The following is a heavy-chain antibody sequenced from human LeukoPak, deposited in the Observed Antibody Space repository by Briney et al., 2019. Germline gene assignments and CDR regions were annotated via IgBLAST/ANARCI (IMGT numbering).Heavy chain of an antibody. J-gene: IGHJ2*01. CDR3: ARRVVNNRNWYFDL. CDR1: GYNFASYW. V-gene: IGHV5-51*01. Sequence: GESLKISCKGSGYNFASYWISWVRQMPGKGLEWMGIFYPGDSDTRYNPSFQGQVTISADKPINTAYLQWSSLKASDTAMYYCARRVVNNRNWYFDLWGRGTLVTVSS. D-gene: IGHD4-23*01. CDR2: FYPGDSDT.